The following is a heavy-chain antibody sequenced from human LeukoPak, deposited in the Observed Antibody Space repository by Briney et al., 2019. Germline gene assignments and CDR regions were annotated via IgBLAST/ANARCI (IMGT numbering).Heavy chain of an antibody. J-gene: IGHJ4*02. D-gene: IGHD4-17*01. CDR3: ARVSTVTTGSLNY. V-gene: IGHV1-3*01. CDR2: INAGNGNT. Sequence: GGSLRLSCEVSGLTFYTYAMSWVRQAPGQRLEWMGWINAGNGNTKYSQKFQGRVTITRDTSASTAYMELSSLRSEDTAVYYCARVSTVTTGSLNYWGQGTLVTVSS. CDR1: GLTFYTYA.